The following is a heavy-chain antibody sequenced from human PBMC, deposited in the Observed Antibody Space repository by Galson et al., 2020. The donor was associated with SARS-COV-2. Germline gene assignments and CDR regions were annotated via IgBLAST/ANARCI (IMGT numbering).Heavy chain of an antibody. CDR3: AREAAEVRDVVCIAVYYYYMDV. V-gene: IGHV3-48*01. Sequence: GESLKISCAASGFTFSSYSMNWVRQAPGKGLEWVSYISSSSSTIYYADSVKGRFTISRDNAKNSLYLQMNSLRAEDKAVYYCAREAAEVRDVVCIAVYYYYMDVWGKGTTGTIAS. D-gene: IGHD2-8*01. J-gene: IGHJ6*03. CDR2: ISSSSSTI. CDR1: GFTFSSYS.